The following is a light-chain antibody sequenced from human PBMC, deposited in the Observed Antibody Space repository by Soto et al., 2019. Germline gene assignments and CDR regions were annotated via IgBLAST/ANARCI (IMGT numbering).Light chain of an antibody. Sequence: QSALTQPRSLSGSPGQSVTISCTGTSSDVGGYNYLSWYQQHPGKAPKLMIYDVSKRPSGVPDRFSGSKSGNTASLTISGLQAEDEADYYCCSYAGSYTNYVFGTGTKLTVL. CDR1: SSDVGGYNY. J-gene: IGLJ1*01. CDR3: CSYAGSYTNYV. CDR2: DVS. V-gene: IGLV2-11*01.